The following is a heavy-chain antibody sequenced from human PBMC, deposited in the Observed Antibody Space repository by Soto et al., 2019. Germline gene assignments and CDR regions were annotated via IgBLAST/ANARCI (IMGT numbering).Heavy chain of an antibody. D-gene: IGHD1-26*01. CDR3: APTNGSHHGFDP. J-gene: IGHJ5*02. V-gene: IGHV4-34*01. CDR2: INHSGSA. CDR1: GGSFSGYY. Sequence: QVQLQQWGAGLLKSSETLSLTCAVYGGSFSGYYWSWIRQSPGKGLEYIGEINHSGSANYNPSLKSRVTISVDTSKNQFSLTLSSVTAADTAVYYCAPTNGSHHGFDPWGQGTLVTVSS.